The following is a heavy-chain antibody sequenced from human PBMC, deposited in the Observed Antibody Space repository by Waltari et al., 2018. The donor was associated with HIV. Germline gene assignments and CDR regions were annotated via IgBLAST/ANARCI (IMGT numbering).Heavy chain of an antibody. J-gene: IGHJ4*02. D-gene: IGHD3-22*01. CDR1: GGSLSRFY. V-gene: IGHV4-59*01. Sequence: QVHLQESGPGLVKPSETLSLPCTVSGGSLSRFYWRWIRQSPGEGLEWIGYTYESGSTSYNPSLKSRATISVDTSKNQFSLRLHSVTAADTAVYFCARTSYYYDDSGYYRLYYFDYWGQGTLVTVSS. CDR2: TYESGST. CDR3: ARTSYYYDDSGYYRLYYFDY.